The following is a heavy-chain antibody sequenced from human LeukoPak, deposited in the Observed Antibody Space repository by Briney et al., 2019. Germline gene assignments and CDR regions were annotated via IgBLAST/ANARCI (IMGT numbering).Heavy chain of an antibody. CDR1: GFTFSSYA. J-gene: IGHJ4*02. V-gene: IGHV3-23*01. CDR2: ISGSGGST. CDR3: AKDTPYYDSSGHYLTTDY. D-gene: IGHD3-22*01. Sequence: GSLRLSCAASGFTFSSYAMSWVRQAPGKGLEWVSAISGSGGSTYYADSVKGRFTISRDNSKNTLYLQMNSLRAKDTAVYYCAKDTPYYDSSGHYLTTDYWGQGTLVTVSS.